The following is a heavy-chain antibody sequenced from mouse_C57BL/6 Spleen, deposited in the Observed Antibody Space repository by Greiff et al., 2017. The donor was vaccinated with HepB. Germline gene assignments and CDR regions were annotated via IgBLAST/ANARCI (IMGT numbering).Heavy chain of an antibody. J-gene: IGHJ1*03. V-gene: IGHV1-54*01. CDR1: GYAFTNYL. Sequence: QVQLQQSGAELVRPGTSVKVSCKASGYAFTNYLIEWVKQRPGQGLEWIGVINPGSGGTNYNEKFKGKATLTADKSSSTAYMQLSSLTSEDSAVYFCARSGSPRYFDVWGTGTTVTVSS. CDR3: ARSGSPRYFDV. D-gene: IGHD3-1*01. CDR2: INPGSGGT.